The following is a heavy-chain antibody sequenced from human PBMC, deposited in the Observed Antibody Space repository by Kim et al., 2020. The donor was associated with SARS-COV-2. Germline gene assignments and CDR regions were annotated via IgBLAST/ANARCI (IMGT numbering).Heavy chain of an antibody. Sequence: SYAQKFQGRVTMTRDTSTRTVYMELSSLRSEDTAVYYCARGTTLHYFDYWGQGTLVTVSS. CDR3: ARGTTLHYFDY. V-gene: IGHV1-46*01. D-gene: IGHD2-2*01. J-gene: IGHJ4*02.